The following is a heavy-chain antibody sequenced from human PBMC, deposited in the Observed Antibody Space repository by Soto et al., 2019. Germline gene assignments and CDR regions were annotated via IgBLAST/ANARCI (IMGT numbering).Heavy chain of an antibody. CDR3: AGVVTVVKSFHYWSFDL. CDR2: IIPIFGTA. Sequence: QVQLVQSGAEVKKPGSSVKVSCKASGGTFSSYAISWVRQAPGQGLEWMGGIIPIFGTANYAQKFQGRVTITEDESTSTAYRGVRSLRFEDTAVYYWAGVVTVVKSFHYWSFDLWGRGTLVTVSS. J-gene: IGHJ2*01. D-gene: IGHD2-15*01. V-gene: IGHV1-69*12. CDR1: GGTFSSYA.